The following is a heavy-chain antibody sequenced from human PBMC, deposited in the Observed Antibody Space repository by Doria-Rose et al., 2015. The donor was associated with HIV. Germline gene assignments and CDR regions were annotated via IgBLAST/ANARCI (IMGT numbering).Heavy chain of an antibody. Sequence: QITLKESGPVLVKPTETLTLTCTVSGVSLSSPGMGVSWIRQPPGKALEWLANIFSDDERSYKTSLKSRLTIYRASSKRQVVLTMTDRDPVDTATYYCARIKSSRWYHKYYFDFWGQGTLVIVSA. CDR1: GVSLSSPGMG. CDR2: IFSDDER. V-gene: IGHV2-26*01. J-gene: IGHJ4*02. CDR3: ARIKSSRWYHKYYFDF. D-gene: IGHD6-13*01.